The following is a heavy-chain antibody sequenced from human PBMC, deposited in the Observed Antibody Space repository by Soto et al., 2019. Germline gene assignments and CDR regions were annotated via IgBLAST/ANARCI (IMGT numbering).Heavy chain of an antibody. V-gene: IGHV1-18*04. Sequence: QVQLVQSGAEVKKPGASVKVSCKASGYTFTTYGITWVREAPGQGLEWMGWISDYSGNTNYAQKLQGRLTVTTDTSTTTAYMDLRSRRSDGTAVYYCARVVKAGDYGDYGRYYFDYWGHGTLVTFSS. CDR3: ARVVKAGDYGDYGRYYFDY. J-gene: IGHJ4*01. CDR2: ISDYSGNT. D-gene: IGHD4-17*01. CDR1: GYTFTTYG.